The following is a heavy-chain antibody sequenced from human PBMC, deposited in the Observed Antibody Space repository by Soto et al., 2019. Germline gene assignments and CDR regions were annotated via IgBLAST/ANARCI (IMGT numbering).Heavy chain of an antibody. Sequence: ASVKVSCKASGYTFTSYYMHWVRQAPGQGLEWMGIINPSGGSTSYAQKFQGRVTMTRDTSTSTVYMELSSLRSEDTAVYYCARDNNYYDILTGYRPRGLDVWGQRTTVTVSS. CDR3: ARDNNYYDILTGYRPRGLDV. CDR2: INPSGGST. V-gene: IGHV1-46*01. D-gene: IGHD3-9*01. J-gene: IGHJ6*02. CDR1: GYTFTSYY.